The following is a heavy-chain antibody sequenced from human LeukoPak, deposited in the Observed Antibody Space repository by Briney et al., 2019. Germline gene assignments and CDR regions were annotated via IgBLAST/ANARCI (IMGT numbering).Heavy chain of an antibody. J-gene: IGHJ4*02. CDR2: IKQDGSQN. CDR1: GFTFSLNW. Sequence: PGGSLTLSCAASGFTFSLNWMTWIRQAPGKGLEWVASIKQDGSQNDYVDPVKGRFTISRDNARNALFLHMNSLRANDSAVYYCARDIPKWEPFDYWGQGTLVTVSS. V-gene: IGHV3-7*01. D-gene: IGHD1-26*01. CDR3: ARDIPKWEPFDY.